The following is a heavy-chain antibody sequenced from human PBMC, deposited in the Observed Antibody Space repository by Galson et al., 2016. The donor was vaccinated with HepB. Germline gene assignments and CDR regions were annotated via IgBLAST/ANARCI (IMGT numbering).Heavy chain of an antibody. D-gene: IGHD5-12*01. CDR1: GYTFTGYY. CDR2: INPNSGGT. CDR3: ARDRLGGYDYH. J-gene: IGHJ5*02. V-gene: IGHV1-2*02. Sequence: SCKASGYTFTGYYMHWVRQAPGQGLEWMGWINPNSGGTNYAQKFQGRATMTRDTSISTAYMELSSLRSNDTAVYYCARDRLGGYDYHWGQGTLVTVSS.